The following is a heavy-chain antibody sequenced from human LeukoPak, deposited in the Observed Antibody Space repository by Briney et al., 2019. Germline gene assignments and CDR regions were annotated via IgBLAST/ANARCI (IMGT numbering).Heavy chain of an antibody. V-gene: IGHV3-23*01. D-gene: IGHD3-22*01. CDR2: ISGNGGST. Sequence: GGSLRLSCAASGFTFSSYAMSWVRQAPGKGLEWVSSISGNGGSTYYADSVKGRFTISRDNTKNTLYLQMNSLRAEGTAVYYCAKESDDSSGYSFDYWGQGTLVTVSS. J-gene: IGHJ4*02. CDR1: GFTFSSYA. CDR3: AKESDDSSGYSFDY.